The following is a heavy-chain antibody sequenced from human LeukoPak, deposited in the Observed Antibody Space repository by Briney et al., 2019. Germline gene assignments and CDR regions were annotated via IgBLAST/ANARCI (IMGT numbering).Heavy chain of an antibody. D-gene: IGHD2-2*01. J-gene: IGHJ6*04. V-gene: IGHV5-10-1*01. Sequence: RTGESLKISCKGSGYSFTSYWISWVRQMPGKGLEWMGRIDPSDSYTNYSPSFQGHDTISADKSISTAYLQWSSLKASDTAMYYCARLRGYCSSTSCYATSYYYYGMDVWGKGTTVTVSS. CDR3: ARLRGYCSSTSCYATSYYYYGMDV. CDR2: IDPSDSYT. CDR1: GYSFTSYW.